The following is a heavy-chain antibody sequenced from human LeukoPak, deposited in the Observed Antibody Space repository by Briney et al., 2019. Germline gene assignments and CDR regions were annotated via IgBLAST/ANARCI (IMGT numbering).Heavy chain of an antibody. J-gene: IGHJ4*02. CDR1: GFTFSSYS. CDR2: ISSSSSYI. V-gene: IGHV3-21*01. CDR3: VRGSPSEYSSSSPLEY. D-gene: IGHD6-6*01. Sequence: GGSLRLSCAASGFTFSSYSMNWVRQAPGKGLEWVSSISSSSSYICYADSVKGLFTISRDNAKNSLYLQMNSLKAEDTAVYYCVRGSPSEYSSSSPLEYWGQGTLVTVSS.